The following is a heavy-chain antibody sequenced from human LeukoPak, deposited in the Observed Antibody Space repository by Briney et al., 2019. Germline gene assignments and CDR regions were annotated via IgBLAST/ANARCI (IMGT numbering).Heavy chain of an antibody. CDR3: TRHVDSSFNYMDV. D-gene: IGHD2-21*01. CDR1: GFTFSGSA. CDR2: XRSKANSYAT. J-gene: IGHJ6*03. V-gene: IGHV3-73*01. Sequence: GGSLRLSCAASGFTFSGSAMHWVRQASGKGLEWXXXXRSKANSYATAYAASVKGRFTISRDDSKNTAYLQMNSLKTEDTAVYYCTRHVDSSFNYMDVWGKGTTVTVSS.